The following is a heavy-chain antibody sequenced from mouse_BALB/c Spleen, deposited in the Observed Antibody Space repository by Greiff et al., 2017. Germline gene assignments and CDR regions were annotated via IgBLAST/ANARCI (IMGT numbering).Heavy chain of an antibody. Sequence: VHLVESGAELMKPGASVKISCKATGYTFSSYWIEWVKQRPGHGLEWIGEILPGSGSTNYNEKFKGKATFTADTSSTTAYMQLSSLTSEDSAVYYCAGVIYYRYDWFAYWGQGTLVTVSA. D-gene: IGHD2-14*01. CDR3: AGVIYYRYDWFAY. V-gene: IGHV1-9*01. J-gene: IGHJ3*01. CDR1: GYTFSSYW. CDR2: ILPGSGST.